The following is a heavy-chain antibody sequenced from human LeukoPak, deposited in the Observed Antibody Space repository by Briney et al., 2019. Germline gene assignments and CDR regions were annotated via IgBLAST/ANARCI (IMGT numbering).Heavy chain of an antibody. CDR1: GYTFTSYD. CDR3: ARGYEGERSPDFDY. V-gene: IGHV1-8*01. Sequence: ASVKVSCKASGYTFTSYDINWVRQATGQGLEWMGWMNPNSGNTGYAQKFQGRVTMTRNTSISTAYMELSSLGSEDTAVYYCARGYEGERSPDFDYWGQGTLVTVSS. J-gene: IGHJ4*02. CDR2: MNPNSGNT. D-gene: IGHD3-16*01.